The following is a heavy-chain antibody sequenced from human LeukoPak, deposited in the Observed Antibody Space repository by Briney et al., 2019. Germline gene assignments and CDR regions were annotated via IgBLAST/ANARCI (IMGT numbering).Heavy chain of an antibody. CDR1: GYTFTGYY. CDR2: INPNSGGT. CDR3: ARDGEGSDWSEDAFDI. V-gene: IGHV1-2*02. Sequence: ASVKVSCKASGYTFTGYYMHWVRQAPGQGLEWMGWINPNSGGTNYAQKFQGRVTMTRDTSISTAYMELSRLRSDDTAVYYCARDGEGSDWSEDAFDIWGQGTMVTVSS. D-gene: IGHD6-19*01. J-gene: IGHJ3*02.